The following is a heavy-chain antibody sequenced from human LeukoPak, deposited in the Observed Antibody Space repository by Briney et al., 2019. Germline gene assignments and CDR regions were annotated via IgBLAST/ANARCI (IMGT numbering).Heavy chain of an antibody. V-gene: IGHV3-23*01. D-gene: IGHD6-13*01. J-gene: IGHJ4*02. Sequence: GGSLRPSCAASGFTFDDYAMHWVRQAPGKGLEWVSGISSSGGSTYYADSVKGRFTISRDNSKNTLYLQMSSLRAEDTAVYYCAKEHSSSWYYFDYWGQGTLVTVSS. CDR3: AKEHSSSWYYFDY. CDR2: ISSSGGST. CDR1: GFTFDDYA.